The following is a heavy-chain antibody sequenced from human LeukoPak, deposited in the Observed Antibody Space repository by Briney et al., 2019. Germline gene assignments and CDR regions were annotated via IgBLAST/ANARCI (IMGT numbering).Heavy chain of an antibody. V-gene: IGHV5-51*01. D-gene: IGHD2-21*02. CDR2: IYPGDSDT. Sequence: GESLKISCKGSGYSFTNYWIGWVRQMPGKGLEWMGIIYPGDSDTRYSPSFQGQVTISTDKSISTAYLQWSSLKASDTAMYYCARHGVFCGGDCYSGFDYGGQGTLVTVSS. CDR3: ARHGVFCGGDCYSGFDY. J-gene: IGHJ4*02. CDR1: GYSFTNYW.